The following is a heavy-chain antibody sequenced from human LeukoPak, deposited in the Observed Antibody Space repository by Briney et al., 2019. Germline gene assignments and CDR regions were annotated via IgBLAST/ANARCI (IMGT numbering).Heavy chain of an antibody. V-gene: IGHV1-2*02. D-gene: IGHD5-12*01. J-gene: IGHJ4*02. CDR1: GYTFTGYY. CDR2: INPNSGGT. CDR3: ARLPDVDIVATIYY. Sequence: ASVKVSCKASGYTFTGYYMHWVRQAPGQGLEWMGWINPNSGGTNYAQKFQGRVTMTRDTSISTAYMELSRLRSDDTAVYYCARLPDVDIVATIYYWGQGTLVTVSS.